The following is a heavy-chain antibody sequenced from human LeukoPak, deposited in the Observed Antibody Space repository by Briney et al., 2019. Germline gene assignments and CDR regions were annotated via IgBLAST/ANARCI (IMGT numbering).Heavy chain of an antibody. V-gene: IGHV1-2*02. Sequence: EASVKVSCKASGYTFTGYYMHWVRQAPGQGLEWMGWINPNSGGTNYAQKFQGRVTMTRDTSISTAYMELSRLRSDDTAVYYCARDRWARYCSGGSCPYWFDPWGQGTLVTVSS. J-gene: IGHJ5*02. CDR2: INPNSGGT. CDR1: GYTFTGYY. D-gene: IGHD2-15*01. CDR3: ARDRWARYCSGGSCPYWFDP.